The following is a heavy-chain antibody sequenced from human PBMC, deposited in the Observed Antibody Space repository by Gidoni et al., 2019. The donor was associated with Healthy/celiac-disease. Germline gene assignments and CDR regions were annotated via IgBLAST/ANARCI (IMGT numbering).Heavy chain of an antibody. J-gene: IGHJ3*02. Sequence: QVQLVQTGAEVTKPGASVKVSCKASGYTFTSYGIRWVSKAPGQGLEWMGWISAYNGNTNYAQKLQGRVTMTTDTSTSTAYMELRSLRSDDTAVYYCARDWITMVRGDKDRGVGAFDIWGQGTMVTVSS. CDR1: GYTFTSYG. CDR2: ISAYNGNT. D-gene: IGHD3-10*01. V-gene: IGHV1-18*01. CDR3: ARDWITMVRGDKDRGVGAFDI.